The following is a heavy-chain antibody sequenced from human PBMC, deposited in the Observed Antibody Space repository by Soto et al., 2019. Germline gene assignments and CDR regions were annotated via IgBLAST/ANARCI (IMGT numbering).Heavy chain of an antibody. CDR2: IIPIFGTA. J-gene: IGHJ2*01. V-gene: IGHV1-69*12. CDR3: ARGDYEVPAISWYFDL. D-gene: IGHD4-17*01. CDR1: GGTFSSYA. Sequence: QVQLVQSGAEVKKPGSSVKVSCKASGGTFSSYAISWVRQAPGQGLEWMGGIIPIFGTANYAQKFQGRVTITADESTSTAHMELSSLRSEDTAVYYCARGDYEVPAISWYFDLWGRGTLVTVSS.